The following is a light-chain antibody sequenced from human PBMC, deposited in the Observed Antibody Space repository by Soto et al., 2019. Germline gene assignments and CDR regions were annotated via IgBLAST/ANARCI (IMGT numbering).Light chain of an antibody. CDR3: QSYDSSLSGYV. J-gene: IGLJ1*01. CDR2: GNS. CDR1: SSNIGAGYD. Sequence: QSGLRQPPSVSGAPRQRVTISCTWSSSNIGAGYDVHWYQQLPGTAPKLLIYGNSNRPSGVPDRFSGSKSGTSASLAITGLQAEDEADYYCQSYDSSLSGYVFGTGTKVTVL. V-gene: IGLV1-40*01.